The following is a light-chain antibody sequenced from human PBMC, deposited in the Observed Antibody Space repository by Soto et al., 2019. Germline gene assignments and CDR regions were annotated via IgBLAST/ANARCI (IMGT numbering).Light chain of an antibody. CDR2: GVS. CDR1: QSISTS. J-gene: IGKJ2*01. V-gene: IGKV1-39*01. CDR3: QQNYRTPYT. Sequence: DIQMTQSPYSLSASVGDRVTITCRASQSISTSLNWYQQKPGKAPKLLIYGVSSLQNGVPSRLSGSGSGTDFTLTISSLQPEDFATYYCQQNYRTPYTFGQGTKLEIK.